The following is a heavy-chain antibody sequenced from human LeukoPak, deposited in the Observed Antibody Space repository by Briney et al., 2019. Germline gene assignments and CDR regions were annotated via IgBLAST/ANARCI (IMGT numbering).Heavy chain of an antibody. Sequence: GGSLRLSCAASGFTFSSYSMNWVRQAPGKGLEWVSYISSSSGNILYADSVKGRFTISRDNAKSSLFLQMNSLRAEDTPVYYCARDEAYSGTYAVTWGQGTLVTVSS. J-gene: IGHJ4*02. V-gene: IGHV3-48*01. D-gene: IGHD1-26*01. CDR3: ARDEAYSGTYAVT. CDR1: GFTFSSYS. CDR2: ISSSSGNI.